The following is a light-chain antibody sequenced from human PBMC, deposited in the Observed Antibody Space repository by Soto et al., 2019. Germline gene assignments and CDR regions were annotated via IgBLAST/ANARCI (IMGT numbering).Light chain of an antibody. CDR3: QPRSNWLIT. Sequence: EIVLTQSPATLSLSPGERATLSCRASQSVSSYLAWYQQKPGQAPRLLIYDASNRATGIPARFSGSGSGTDFTLTISNLEPEDFAVYYCQPRSNWLITFGQGTRLEIK. CDR1: QSVSSY. J-gene: IGKJ5*01. V-gene: IGKV3-11*01. CDR2: DAS.